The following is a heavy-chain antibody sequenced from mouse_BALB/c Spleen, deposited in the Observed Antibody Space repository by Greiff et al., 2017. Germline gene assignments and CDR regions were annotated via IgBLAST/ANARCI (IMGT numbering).Heavy chain of an antibody. CDR3: APYGSSWYFDV. CDR2: INPSTGYT. D-gene: IGHD1-1*01. CDR1: GYTFTSYW. V-gene: IGHV1-7*01. J-gene: IGHJ1*01. Sequence: QVQLQQSGAELAKPGASVKMSCKASGYTFTSYWMHWVKQRPGQGLEWIGYINPSTGYTEYNQKFKDKATLTADKSSSTAYMQLSSLTSEDSAVYYCAPYGSSWYFDVWGEGTTVTVSS.